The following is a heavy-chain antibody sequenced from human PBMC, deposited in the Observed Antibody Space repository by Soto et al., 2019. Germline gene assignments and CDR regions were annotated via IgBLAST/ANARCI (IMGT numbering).Heavy chain of an antibody. CDR1: GGTFSSYP. CDR2: IIPIFGTA. J-gene: IGHJ3*02. Sequence: QVQLVQSGAEVKKPGSSVKVSCKASGGTFSSYPISWVRQAPGQGLEWMGGIIPIFGTANYAQKFQGRVTITADESTSTAYMELSSLRSEDTAVYYCARDREGYNWNYGDAFDIWGQGTMVTVSS. D-gene: IGHD1-7*01. V-gene: IGHV1-69*01. CDR3: ARDREGYNWNYGDAFDI.